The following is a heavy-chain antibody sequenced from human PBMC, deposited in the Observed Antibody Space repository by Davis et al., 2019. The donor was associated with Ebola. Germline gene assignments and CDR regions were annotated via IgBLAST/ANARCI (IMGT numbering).Heavy chain of an antibody. J-gene: IGHJ4*02. Sequence: PGGSLRLSCAASEFTFSSYGMTWVRQAPGKGLGRVSSISAGGTAPYYADSVKGRFTISRDNSKNTLSLQMDSLRADDTAVYYCAKSFLITGSHMSEFRGVDYWGQGTVVTVSS. CDR2: ISAGGTAP. V-gene: IGHV3-23*01. D-gene: IGHD2-8*02. CDR3: AKSFLITGSHMSEFRGVDY. CDR1: EFTFSSYG.